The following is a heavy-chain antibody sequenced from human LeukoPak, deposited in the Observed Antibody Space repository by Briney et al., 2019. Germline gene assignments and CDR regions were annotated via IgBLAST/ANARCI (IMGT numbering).Heavy chain of an antibody. CDR1: GYTFTSYY. CDR3: ARGGRGEGTGTTRVAFDI. Sequence: ASVKVSCKAAGYTFTSYYMHWVRQAPGQGLEWMGTINPSGGSTSYARKSQGRVTMTRDTSTSTVYMELSSLRSEDTAVYYCARGGRGEGTGTTRVAFDIWGQGTMVTVSS. J-gene: IGHJ3*02. CDR2: INPSGGST. D-gene: IGHD1-1*01. V-gene: IGHV1-46*01.